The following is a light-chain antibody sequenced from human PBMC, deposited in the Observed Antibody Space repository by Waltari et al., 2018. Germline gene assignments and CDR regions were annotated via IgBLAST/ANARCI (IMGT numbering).Light chain of an antibody. J-gene: IGKJ3*01. CDR1: QSLLHSNGYNY. CDR2: WGS. CDR3: MQALQAPFT. Sequence: EIVMTQSPLSLPVTPGEPASISCRSSQSLLHSNGYNYLDRYVQKPGQSPQLLIYWGSNRASGVPDRFSGSGSGTDFTLKISRVEAEDVGVYYCMQALQAPFTFGPGTKVDIK. V-gene: IGKV2-28*01.